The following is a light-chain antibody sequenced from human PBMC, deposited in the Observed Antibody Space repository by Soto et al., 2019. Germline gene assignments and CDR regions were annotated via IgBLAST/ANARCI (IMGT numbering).Light chain of an antibody. V-gene: IGKV1-39*01. J-gene: IGKJ2*01. CDR3: QQSYSTPHT. CDR2: AAS. CDR1: QTIKYY. Sequence: DIQMTQSPSSLSASVGDRVTITCRASQTIKYYLNWYQQKPGKAPKLVINAASKLQSGVPSRFSASGSGTDFSLSITSLQPEDFAIYYCQQSYSTPHTFGQGTSLEMK.